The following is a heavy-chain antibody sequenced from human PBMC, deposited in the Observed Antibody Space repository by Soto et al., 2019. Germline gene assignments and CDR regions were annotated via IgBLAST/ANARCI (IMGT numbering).Heavy chain of an antibody. Sequence: GGSLRLSCAASGFTFSSYWMSWVRQAPGKGLEWVANIKQDGSEKYYVDSVKGRFTISRDNAKNSLYLQMNSLRAEDTAVYYCAISSTSCYVRCAFDIWGQGTMVTVSS. CDR3: AISSTSCYVRCAFDI. CDR1: GFTFSSYW. J-gene: IGHJ3*02. D-gene: IGHD2-2*01. CDR2: IKQDGSEK. V-gene: IGHV3-7*01.